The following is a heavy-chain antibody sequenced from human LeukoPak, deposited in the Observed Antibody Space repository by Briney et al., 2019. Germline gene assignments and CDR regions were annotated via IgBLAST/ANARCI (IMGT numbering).Heavy chain of an antibody. J-gene: IGHJ4*02. CDR1: GYTFTGYY. Sequence: VASVKVSCKASGYTFTGYYMHWVRQAPGQGLEWMGRINPNSGGTNYAQKFQGRVTMTRDMSISTAYMELSRLRSDDTALYYCARRRGEPNIFDYWGQGTLVTVSS. CDR3: ARRRGEPNIFDY. CDR2: INPNSGGT. D-gene: IGHD3-16*01. V-gene: IGHV1-2*06.